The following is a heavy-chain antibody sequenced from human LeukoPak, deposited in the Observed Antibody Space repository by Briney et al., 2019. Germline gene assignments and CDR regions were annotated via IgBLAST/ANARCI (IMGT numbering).Heavy chain of an antibody. V-gene: IGHV4-59*01. D-gene: IGHD3-10*02. CDR1: ADSMNNYY. CDR3: AKTGSLFGRFLDH. Sequence: RPSETLSLTCSGFADSMNNYYWTWIRQPPGKGLEWVGNMHPGGTTKFHPSLEGRVTMSIDTSNKQFSLRLRSVTAADTATYYCAKTGSLFGRFLDHWGPGALVIVSS. J-gene: IGHJ4*02. CDR2: MHPGGTT.